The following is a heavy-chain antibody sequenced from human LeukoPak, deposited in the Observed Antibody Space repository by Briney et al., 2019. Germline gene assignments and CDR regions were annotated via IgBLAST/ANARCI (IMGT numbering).Heavy chain of an antibody. D-gene: IGHD6-6*01. CDR1: GFTFSSYE. J-gene: IGHJ4*02. CDR3: AGVGRSSRPGY. Sequence: GGSLRLSCATSGFTFSSYEMSWVRQAPGKGLEWVSYISSSGSSIYYADSVKGRFTISRDNTKNSLYLQMNSLRVGDTAIYYCAGVGRSSRPGYWGQGTLVTVSS. V-gene: IGHV3-48*03. CDR2: ISSSGSSI.